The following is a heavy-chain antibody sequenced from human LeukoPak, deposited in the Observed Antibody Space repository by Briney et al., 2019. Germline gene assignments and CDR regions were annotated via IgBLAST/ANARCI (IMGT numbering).Heavy chain of an antibody. CDR1: GGTFSSYA. CDR2: IIPIFGTA. D-gene: IGHD3-9*01. J-gene: IGHJ6*03. Sequence: SVKVSCKASGGTFSSYAISWVRQAPGQGLEWMGGIIPIFGTANYAQKFQGRVTITTDESTSTAYMELSSLRSEDTAVYCCARVPIDWRENYYYYYYMDVWGKGTTVTVSS. V-gene: IGHV1-69*05. CDR3: ARVPIDWRENYYYYYYMDV.